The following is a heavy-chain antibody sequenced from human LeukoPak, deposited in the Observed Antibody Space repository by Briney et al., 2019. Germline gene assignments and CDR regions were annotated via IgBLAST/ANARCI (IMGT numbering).Heavy chain of an antibody. CDR2: IKQDGSEK. CDR1: RFTFSSYW. CDR3: ARARGGYDFDY. D-gene: IGHD5-12*01. J-gene: IGHJ4*02. V-gene: IGHV3-7*03. Sequence: AEGSLRLSCAASRFTFSSYWMSWVRQAPGKGLEWVANIKQDGSEKYYVDSVKGRFTISRDNAKNSLYLQLNSLRAEDTAVYYCARARGGYDFDYWGQGTLVTVSS.